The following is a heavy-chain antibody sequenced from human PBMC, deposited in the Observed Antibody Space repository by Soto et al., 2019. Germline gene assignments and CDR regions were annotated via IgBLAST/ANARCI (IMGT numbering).Heavy chain of an antibody. J-gene: IGHJ3*02. V-gene: IGHV4-31*03. D-gene: IGHD1-26*01. CDR1: GGSISSGGYY. Sequence: SETLSLTCTVPGGSISSGGYYWSWIRQHPGKGLEWIGYIYYSGSTYYNPSLKSRVTISVDTSKNQFSLKLSSVTAADTAVYYCARRSPDRDAFDIWGQGTMVTVSS. CDR3: ARRSPDRDAFDI. CDR2: IYYSGST.